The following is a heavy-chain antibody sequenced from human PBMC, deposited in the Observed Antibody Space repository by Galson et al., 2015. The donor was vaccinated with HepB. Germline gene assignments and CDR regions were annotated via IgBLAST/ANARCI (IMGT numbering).Heavy chain of an antibody. D-gene: IGHD3-10*01. Sequence: SLRLSCAASGFTFSSYGMHWVRQAPGKGLEWVAVIWYDGSNKYYADSVKGRFTISGDNSKNTLYLQMNSLRAEDTAVYYCARGVGMVRGDYFDYWGQGTLVTVSS. J-gene: IGHJ4*02. CDR3: ARGVGMVRGDYFDY. V-gene: IGHV3-33*01. CDR2: IWYDGSNK. CDR1: GFTFSSYG.